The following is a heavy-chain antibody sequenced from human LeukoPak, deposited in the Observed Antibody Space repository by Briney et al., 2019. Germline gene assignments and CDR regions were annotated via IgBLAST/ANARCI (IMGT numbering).Heavy chain of an antibody. CDR1: GDSISGYY. V-gene: IGHV4-59*01. Sequence: SETLSLTCAVSGDSISGYYWSWIRQPPGKGLEWIGYIADRGSTNYNPSLKSRVTISVGTSKNQFSLKVRSVTAADTAIYYCAREVKWGFGKRFDPWGQGTLVTVSS. CDR3: AREVKWGFGKRFDP. D-gene: IGHD3-10*01. J-gene: IGHJ5*02. CDR2: IADRGST.